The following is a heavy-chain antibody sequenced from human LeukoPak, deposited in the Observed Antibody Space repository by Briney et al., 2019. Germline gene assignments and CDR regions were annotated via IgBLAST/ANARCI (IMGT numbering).Heavy chain of an antibody. J-gene: IGHJ4*02. CDR3: ARAYDFWSGYPSSGDYYFDY. Sequence: PSETLSLTCAVYGGSFSGYYWSWIRQPPGKGLEWIGEINHSGSTNYNPSLKSRVTISVDTSKNQFSLKLSYVTAADTAVYYCARAYDFWSGYPSSGDYYFDYWGQGTLVTVSS. V-gene: IGHV4-34*01. D-gene: IGHD3-3*01. CDR1: GGSFSGYY. CDR2: INHSGST.